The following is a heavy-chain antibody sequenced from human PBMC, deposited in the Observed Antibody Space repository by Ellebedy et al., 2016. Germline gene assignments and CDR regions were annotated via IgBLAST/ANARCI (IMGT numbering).Heavy chain of an antibody. CDR2: IKQDGSEK. CDR3: ARDGDYYDSSGSPDHFQH. D-gene: IGHD3-22*01. J-gene: IGHJ1*01. CDR1: GFTFSSYW. Sequence: GGSLRLSCAASGFTFSSYWMSWVRQAPGKGLEWVANIKQDGSEKYYVDSVKGRFTISRDNAKNSLYLQMNSLRAEDTAVYYCARDGDYYDSSGSPDHFQHWGQGTLVTVSS. V-gene: IGHV3-7*01.